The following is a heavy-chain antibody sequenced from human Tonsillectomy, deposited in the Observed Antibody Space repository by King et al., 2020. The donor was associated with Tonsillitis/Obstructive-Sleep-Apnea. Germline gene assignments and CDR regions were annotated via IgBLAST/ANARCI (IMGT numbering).Heavy chain of an antibody. CDR2: TYYRSKWFN. CDR3: GRDGPPGRVVAS. V-gene: IGHV6-1*01. Sequence: VQLQQSGPGLVKPSQPLSLTCAISGDSVSSNSAAWNWIRQSPSRGLEWLGRTYYRSKWFNDYAESVKSRITIDRDTAKNQFSLQLNSVTPEDTAVYYCGRDGPPGRVVASGGQGILVTVSS. CDR1: GDSVSSNSAA. D-gene: IGHD2-2*01. J-gene: IGHJ4*02.